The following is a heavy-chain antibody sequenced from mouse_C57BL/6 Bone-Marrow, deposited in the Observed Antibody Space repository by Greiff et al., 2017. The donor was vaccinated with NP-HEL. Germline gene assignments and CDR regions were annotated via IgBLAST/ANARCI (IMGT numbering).Heavy chain of an antibody. CDR1: GYTFTSYW. D-gene: IGHD2-4*01. J-gene: IGHJ4*01. CDR3: AIFFYYDYDEGYAMDY. Sequence: QVQLKESGAELVKPGASVKVSCKASGYTFTSYWMHWVKQRPGQGLEWIGRIHPSDSDTNYNQKFKGKATLTVDKSSSTAYMQLSSLTSEDSAVYYCAIFFYYDYDEGYAMDYWGQGTSVTVSS. CDR2: IHPSDSDT. V-gene: IGHV1-74*01.